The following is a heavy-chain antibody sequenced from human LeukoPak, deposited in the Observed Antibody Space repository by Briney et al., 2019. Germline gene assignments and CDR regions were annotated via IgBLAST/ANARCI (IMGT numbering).Heavy chain of an antibody. Sequence: ASVKVSCNASGYIFSDYYIYWVRQAPGQGLEWMGWINPNSGGTKFAQKFQGRVTMTRDTSISTAYMELSRLRSDDTAVYYCARGQSGSWVSPFDYWGQGTLVTVSS. CDR3: ARGQSGSWVSPFDY. J-gene: IGHJ4*02. D-gene: IGHD6-13*01. V-gene: IGHV1-2*02. CDR1: GYIFSDYY. CDR2: INPNSGGT.